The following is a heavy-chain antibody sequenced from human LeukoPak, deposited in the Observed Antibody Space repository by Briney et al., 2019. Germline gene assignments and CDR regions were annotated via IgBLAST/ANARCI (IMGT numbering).Heavy chain of an antibody. CDR2: IYTSGST. J-gene: IGHJ6*03. D-gene: IGHD3-3*01. CDR3: ARVESDYYYYMDV. CDR1: GGSISSGSYY. V-gene: IGHV4-61*02. Sequence: SQTLSLTCTVSGGSISSGSYYWSWIRQPAGKGLEWIGRIYTSGSTNYNPSLKSRVTISVDTSKNQFSLKLSSVTAADTAVYYCARVESDYYYYMDVWGEGTTVTISS.